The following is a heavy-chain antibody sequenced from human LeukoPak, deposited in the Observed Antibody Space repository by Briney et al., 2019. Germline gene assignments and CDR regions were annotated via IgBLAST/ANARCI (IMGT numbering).Heavy chain of an antibody. J-gene: IGHJ4*01. V-gene: IGHV3-21*06. CDR2: IGPTGSDR. Sequence: GGSLRLSCTASGLTFSTSGFNWVRQAPGKGLEWVASIGPTGSDRYHADSIKGRFTISRDNANNFLYRHMSSLRAGDTAVYYCATETNGCHYDNWGHGTLLTVSS. D-gene: IGHD1-14*01. CDR1: GLTFSTSG. CDR3: ATETNGCHYDN.